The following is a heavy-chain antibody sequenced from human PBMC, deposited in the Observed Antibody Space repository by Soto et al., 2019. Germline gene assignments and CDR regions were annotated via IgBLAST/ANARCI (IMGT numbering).Heavy chain of an antibody. CDR1: GFTFSSYW. CDR3: ARAITWFGELYETQNYYFDY. D-gene: IGHD3-10*01. Sequence: GGSLRLSCAASGFTFSSYWMSWVRQAPGKGLEWVANIKQDGSEKYYVDSVKGRFTISRDNAKNSLYLQMNSLRAEDTAVYYCARAITWFGELYETQNYYFDYWGQGTLVTVSS. V-gene: IGHV3-7*01. J-gene: IGHJ4*02. CDR2: IKQDGSEK.